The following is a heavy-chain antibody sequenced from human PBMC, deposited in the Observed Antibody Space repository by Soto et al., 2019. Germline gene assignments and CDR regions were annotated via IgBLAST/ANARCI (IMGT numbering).Heavy chain of an antibody. V-gene: IGHV4-61*01. Sequence: QVQLQESGPGLVKPSETLSLTCTVSGGSVRGGSYYWSWIRQSPGKGLEWIAYIYYTGSTNYNPSLKSRVTISIDTSQNQFSLRLTSVTAADTAVYYCARGLPLGPTDYWGQGTLVTVSA. J-gene: IGHJ4*02. CDR1: GGSVRGGSYY. CDR2: IYYTGST. D-gene: IGHD4-17*01. CDR3: ARGLPLGPTDY.